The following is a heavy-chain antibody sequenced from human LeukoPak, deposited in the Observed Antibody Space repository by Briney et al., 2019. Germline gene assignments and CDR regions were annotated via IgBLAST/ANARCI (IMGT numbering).Heavy chain of an antibody. CDR2: IKSKSDGGTI. V-gene: IGHV3-15*01. CDR1: GFTVSSNY. J-gene: IGHJ4*02. D-gene: IGHD3-10*01. CDR3: TTDPRD. Sequence: GGSLRLSCAASGFTVSSNYMSWVRQAPGKGLEWVGRIKSKSDGGTIDYAEPVKGRVTISRDDSKNMVYLQMNSLKSEDTAVYYCTTDPRDWGQGTLVTVSA.